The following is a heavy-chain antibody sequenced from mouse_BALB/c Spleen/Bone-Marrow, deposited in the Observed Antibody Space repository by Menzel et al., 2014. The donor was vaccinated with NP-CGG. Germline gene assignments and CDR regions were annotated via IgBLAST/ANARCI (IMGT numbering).Heavy chain of an antibody. Sequence: EVKLQESGAEIVKPGASVKPSCTTSGFNIEDSYIYWMKQRPEQGLEWIGRIDPANGNTKYDPKFQGKATITVDTSSATAYLQLSSLTSEDTAVYYCARNYGSSLDYWGQGTTLTVSS. D-gene: IGHD1-1*01. CDR1: GFNIEDSY. CDR3: ARNYGSSLDY. J-gene: IGHJ2*01. CDR2: IDPANGNT. V-gene: IGHV14-3*02.